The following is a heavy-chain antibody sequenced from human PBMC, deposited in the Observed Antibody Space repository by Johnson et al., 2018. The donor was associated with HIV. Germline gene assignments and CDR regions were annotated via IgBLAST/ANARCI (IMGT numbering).Heavy chain of an antibody. D-gene: IGHD3-10*01. CDR2: IGTAGDT. V-gene: IGHV3-13*01. CDR3: ARDLLSSHLYAFDI. Sequence: EVQVVESGGGLVQPGGSLRLSCAASGFTFSSYDMHWVRQATGKGLEWVSAIGTAGDTYYPGSVKGRFTISRDNSKNTLYLQMNSLRAEDTAVYYCARDLLSSHLYAFDIWGQGTMVTVSS. J-gene: IGHJ3*02. CDR1: GFTFSSYD.